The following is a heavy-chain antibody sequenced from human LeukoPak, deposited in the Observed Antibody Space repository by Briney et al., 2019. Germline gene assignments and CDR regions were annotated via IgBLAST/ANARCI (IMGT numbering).Heavy chain of an antibody. V-gene: IGHV3-7*01. CDR1: GFTFNTYW. CDR3: ARDTHDSSGYLPDAFDI. Sequence: GGSLRLSCAASGFTFNTYWMGWVRQAPGKGLEWVANINEDGSAQYYVDSVKGRITISRDNAKNSLYLQMNSLRAEDTAVYYCARDTHDSSGYLPDAFDIWGQGTMVTVSS. D-gene: IGHD3-22*01. CDR2: INEDGSAQ. J-gene: IGHJ3*02.